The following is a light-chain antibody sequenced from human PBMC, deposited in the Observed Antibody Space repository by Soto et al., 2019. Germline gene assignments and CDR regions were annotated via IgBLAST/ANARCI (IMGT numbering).Light chain of an antibody. CDR1: QSVSSSY. CDR3: QQYGSSPGT. Sequence: EIVLTQSPGTLSFSPGERATLCCRASQSVSSSYLAWYQQKPGQAPRLLIYNAFNRATGIPDRFSGSGSGTDFTLTISRLEPEDFAVYYCQQYGSSPGTFGGGTKVDI. V-gene: IGKV3-20*01. J-gene: IGKJ4*01. CDR2: NAF.